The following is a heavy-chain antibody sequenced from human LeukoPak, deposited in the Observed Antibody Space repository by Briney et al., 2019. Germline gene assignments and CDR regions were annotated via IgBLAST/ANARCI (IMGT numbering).Heavy chain of an antibody. CDR3: ATSIWYRLPY. CDR2: SRNKADSYTA. V-gene: IGHV3-72*01. CDR1: GFTFSDSF. D-gene: IGHD6-13*01. J-gene: IGHJ4*02. Sequence: GGSLRLSCAASGFTFSDSFMSWVRQAPGNGLEWVGRSRNKADSYTAQYAASVEGRFTISRDESKNSLYLQISSLETEDTAVYYCATSIWYRLPYWGQGSLVTVSS.